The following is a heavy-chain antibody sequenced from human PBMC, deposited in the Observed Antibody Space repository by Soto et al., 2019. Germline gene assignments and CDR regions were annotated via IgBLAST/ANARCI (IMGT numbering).Heavy chain of an antibody. CDR1: GGSISSGGYY. Sequence: PSETLSLTCTVSGGSISSGGYYWSWIRQHPGKGLEWIGYIYYSGSTYYNPSLKSRVTISVDTSKNQFSLKLSSVTAADTAVYYCARDPLIFGVDDGTHYYYYGMDVWGQGTTVTVSS. CDR3: ARDPLIFGVDDGTHYYYYGMDV. D-gene: IGHD3-3*01. V-gene: IGHV4-31*03. J-gene: IGHJ6*02. CDR2: IYYSGST.